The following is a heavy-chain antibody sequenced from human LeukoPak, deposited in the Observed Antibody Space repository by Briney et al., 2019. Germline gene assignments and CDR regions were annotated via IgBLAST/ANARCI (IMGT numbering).Heavy chain of an antibody. D-gene: IGHD3-9*01. V-gene: IGHV4-34*01. CDR3: ARLSRGNLRYFDWLPDY. CDR1: GGSFSGYY. Sequence: SETLSLTCAVYGGSFSGYYWSWIRQPPGKGLEWIGEINHSGSTNHNPSLKSRVTISVDTSKNQFSPKLSSVTAADTAVYYCARLSRGNLRYFDWLPDYWGQGTLVTVSS. CDR2: INHSGST. J-gene: IGHJ4*02.